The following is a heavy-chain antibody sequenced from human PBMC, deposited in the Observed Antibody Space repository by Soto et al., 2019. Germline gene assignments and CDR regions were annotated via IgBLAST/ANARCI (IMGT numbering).Heavy chain of an antibody. J-gene: IGHJ3*02. CDR1: GFTFDDYG. CDR3: AHLPRGELYYYGSGSYSRDGFDI. CDR2: INWNGGNI. V-gene: IGHV3-20*04. Sequence: EVQLVASGGSVVRPGGSLRLSCAASGFTFDDYGLSWVRQAPGKGLEWISFINWNGGNIGYADSIKGRFTISRDNAKKFLFLQMNSVRVEDTALYYCAHLPRGELYYYGSGSYSRDGFDIWGQGTRVTVSS. D-gene: IGHD3-10*01.